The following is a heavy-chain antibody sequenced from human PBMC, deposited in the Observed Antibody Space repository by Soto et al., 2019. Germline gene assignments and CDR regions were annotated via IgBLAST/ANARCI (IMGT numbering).Heavy chain of an antibody. CDR1: GGSISSYY. V-gene: IGHV4-59*01. Sequence: PSETLSLTCTVSGGSISSYYWSWIRQPPGKGLEWIGYIYYSGSTNYNPSLKSRVTISVDTSKNQFSLKLSSVTAADTAVYYCAAKTVSTIDYWGQGTLVTSPQ. CDR3: AAKTVSTIDY. D-gene: IGHD4-17*01. J-gene: IGHJ4*02. CDR2: IYYSGST.